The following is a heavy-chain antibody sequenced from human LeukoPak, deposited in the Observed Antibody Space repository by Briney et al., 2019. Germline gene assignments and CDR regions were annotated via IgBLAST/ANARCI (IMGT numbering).Heavy chain of an antibody. V-gene: IGHV4-59*01. J-gene: IGHJ6*03. CDR3: AREGDTNIYYFYMDV. D-gene: IGHD1-26*01. Sequence: SETLSLTCTVSGGSISTYYWSWIRQPPGKGLEWIGFIYYTGSGNYNPSLKSRVTMSVDTSKNQFSLMLSSVTAADTAVYYCAREGDTNIYYFYMDVWGKGTTVTVSS. CDR1: GGSISTYY. CDR2: IYYTGSG.